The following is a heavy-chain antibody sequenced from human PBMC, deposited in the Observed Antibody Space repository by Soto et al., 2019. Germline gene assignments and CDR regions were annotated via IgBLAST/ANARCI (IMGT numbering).Heavy chain of an antibody. V-gene: IGHV1-18*01. CDR2: ISAYNGNT. D-gene: IGHD2-2*01. J-gene: IGHJ5*02. CDR3: AGTGGVPAAIEAWFDP. Sequence: QVQMVQSGAEVKKPGASVKVSCKASGYSFTNYGIGWVRQAPGQGLEWMGGISAYNGNTKYAQKCQGRVTMTTDTSTSTGYMELRSLRSDDTAVYYCAGTGGVPAAIEAWFDPWGQGTLVTVSS. CDR1: GYSFTNYG.